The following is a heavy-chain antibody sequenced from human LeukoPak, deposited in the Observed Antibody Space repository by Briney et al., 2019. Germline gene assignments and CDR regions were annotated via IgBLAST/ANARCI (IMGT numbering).Heavy chain of an antibody. CDR2: ITADSANK. Sequence: GGSLRLSCAASGFIFSHFGMNWVRQAPGKGLQWVSGITADSANKYYAESLKGRFTISRDNSKNTVFLQMNSLRAEDTALYYCAQDISWFAFDLWGRGAMVTVSS. CDR1: GFIFSHFG. V-gene: IGHV3-23*01. D-gene: IGHD3-10*01. J-gene: IGHJ3*01. CDR3: AQDISWFAFDL.